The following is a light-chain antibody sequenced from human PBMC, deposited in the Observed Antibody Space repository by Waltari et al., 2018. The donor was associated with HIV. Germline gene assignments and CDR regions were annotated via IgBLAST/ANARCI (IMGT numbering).Light chain of an antibody. CDR2: EVT. Sequence: SALTQPASVSGSPGQSITISCPGATTDVGWYDCLSWYQPHPGTAPRLIIYEVTNRPSGVSNRFFGSKSANTASLTISGLQADDEADYYCSYTGTNSLHFGGGTKVTVL. CDR3: CSYTGTNSLH. CDR1: TTDVGWYDC. J-gene: IGLJ2*01. V-gene: IGLV2-14*01.